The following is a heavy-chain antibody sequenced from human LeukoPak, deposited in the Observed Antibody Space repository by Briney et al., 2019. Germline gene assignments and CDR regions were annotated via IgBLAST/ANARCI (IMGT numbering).Heavy chain of an antibody. V-gene: IGHV4-34*01. Sequence: SETLSLTCAVYGGSFSGYYWSWIRQPPGKGLEWIGEINHSGSTNYNPSLKSRVTISVDTSKNQFSLKLSSVTAADTAVYYCARRPADSSGSQYFQHWGLGTLVTVSS. CDR3: ARRPADSSGSQYFQH. D-gene: IGHD3-22*01. CDR2: INHSGST. J-gene: IGHJ1*01. CDR1: GGSFSGYY.